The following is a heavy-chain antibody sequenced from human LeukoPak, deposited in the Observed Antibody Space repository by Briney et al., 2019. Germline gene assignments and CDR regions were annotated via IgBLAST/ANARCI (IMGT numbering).Heavy chain of an antibody. V-gene: IGHV4-34*01. J-gene: IGHJ2*01. CDR3: ARDGAVAGRYWYFDL. D-gene: IGHD6-19*01. CDR2: INHSGST. Sequence: SETLSLTCAVYGGSFSGYYWSWIRQPPGKGLQWIGEINHSGSTNYNPSLKSRVTISVDTSKNQFSLKLSSMTAADTAVYYCARDGAVAGRYWYFDLWGRGALVTVSS. CDR1: GGSFSGYY.